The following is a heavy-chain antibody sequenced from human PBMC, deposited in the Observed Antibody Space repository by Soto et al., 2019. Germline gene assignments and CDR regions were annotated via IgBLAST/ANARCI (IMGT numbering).Heavy chain of an antibody. J-gene: IGHJ5*02. CDR2: TYSRSKWHT. CDR3: AKVRDTSYFDP. V-gene: IGHV6-1*01. CDR1: GDSVLSNNEA. Sequence: SQTLSLTCAISGDSVLSNNEAWNWIRNSPSRGLEWLGWTYSRSKWHTDFAVSVKGRLTITPDTSENHFSLQLTSVTPEDTAVDYCAKVRDTSYFDPWGQGLLVTVSS. D-gene: IGHD3-16*01.